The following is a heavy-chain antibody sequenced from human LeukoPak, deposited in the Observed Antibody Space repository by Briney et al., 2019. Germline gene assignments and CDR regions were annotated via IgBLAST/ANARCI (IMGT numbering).Heavy chain of an antibody. J-gene: IGHJ4*02. CDR1: GFTFSSYG. CDR3: AKVTVGYCSGGSCYALPHND. Sequence: GGSLRLSCAASGFTFSSYGMHWVRQAPGKGLEWVAVISYDGSNKYYADSVKGRFTISRDNSKNTLYLQMNSLRAEDTAVYYCAKVTVGYCSGGSCYALPHNDWGQGTLVTVSS. V-gene: IGHV3-30*18. D-gene: IGHD2-15*01. CDR2: ISYDGSNK.